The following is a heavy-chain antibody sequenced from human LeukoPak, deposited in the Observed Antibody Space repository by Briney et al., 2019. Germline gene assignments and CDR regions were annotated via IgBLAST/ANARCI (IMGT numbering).Heavy chain of an antibody. Sequence: EASVKVSCKASGGTFSSYAISWVRQAPGQGLEWMGGIIPIFGTANYAQKFQGRVTITADKSTSTAYMELISLRAEDTAVYYCARDYYGSPYYMDVWGKGTTVTVSS. D-gene: IGHD3-10*01. V-gene: IGHV1-69*06. J-gene: IGHJ6*03. CDR3: ARDYYGSPYYMDV. CDR2: IIPIFGTA. CDR1: GGTFSSYA.